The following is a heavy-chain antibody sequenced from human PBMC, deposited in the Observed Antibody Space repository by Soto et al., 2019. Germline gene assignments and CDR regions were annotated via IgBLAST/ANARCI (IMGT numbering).Heavy chain of an antibody. CDR1: GFRITIFA. D-gene: IGHD1-26*01. V-gene: IGHV3-23*01. Sequence: PGGSLRLSCVASGFRITIFAMSLVRQSPGKGLEWASAISASGGSTYADSVKGRFTISRDNSKNTLYLQMNSLRVEDTAVYYCAKVLSSGSSDGALEYWGQGDWVPVSS. CDR2: ISASGGST. CDR3: AKVLSSGSSDGALEY. J-gene: IGHJ4*02.